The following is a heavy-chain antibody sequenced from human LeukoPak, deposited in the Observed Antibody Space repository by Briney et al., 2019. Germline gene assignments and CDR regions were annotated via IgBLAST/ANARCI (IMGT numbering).Heavy chain of an antibody. CDR2: ISSSGSTI. CDR1: GFTFSDYY. V-gene: IGHV3-11*04. J-gene: IGHJ6*02. CDR3: AATPPEYYYYGMDV. Sequence: GGSLRLSCAASGFTFSDYYMSWIRQAPGKGLEWVSYISSSGSTIYYADSVKGRFTISRDNAKNPLYLQMNSLRAEDTAVYYCAATPPEYYYYGMDVWGQGTTVTVSS.